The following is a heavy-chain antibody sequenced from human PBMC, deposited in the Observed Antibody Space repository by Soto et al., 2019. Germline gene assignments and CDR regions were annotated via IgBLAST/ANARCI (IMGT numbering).Heavy chain of an antibody. D-gene: IGHD7-27*01. Sequence: GGSLRLSCAASGFTFSSYDMHWVRQATGKGLEWVSAIGTAGDTYYPGSVKGRFTISRENAKNSLYLQMNSLRAGDTAVYYCARGELGENIDYWGQGTLVTVSS. CDR1: GFTFSSYD. CDR2: IGTAGDT. CDR3: ARGELGENIDY. J-gene: IGHJ4*02. V-gene: IGHV3-13*01.